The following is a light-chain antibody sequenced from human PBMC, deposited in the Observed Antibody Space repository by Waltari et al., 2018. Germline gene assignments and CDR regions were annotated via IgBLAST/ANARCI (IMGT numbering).Light chain of an antibody. Sequence: QTVVTQEPSLSVSPGGTVTLPCALSSGSLSTTSYATWYHQTPGQAPRTLVYKANARSSGVPDRFSGSILGNTAALTITGAQADDESDYYCALYMGSGIWVFGGGTRLTVL. CDR3: ALYMGSGIWV. CDR2: KAN. J-gene: IGLJ3*02. V-gene: IGLV8-61*01. CDR1: SGSLSTTSY.